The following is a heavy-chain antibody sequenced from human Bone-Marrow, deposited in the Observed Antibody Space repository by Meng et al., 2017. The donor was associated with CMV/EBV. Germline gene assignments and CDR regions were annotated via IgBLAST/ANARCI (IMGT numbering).Heavy chain of an antibody. V-gene: IGHV3-23*01. CDR1: GFNFSSYA. D-gene: IGHD2-2*01. CDR3: AKVGFQLLSFDY. CDR2: ISGSGDST. J-gene: IGHJ4*02. Sequence: GGSLRLSCAASGFNFSSYAMSWVRQAPGQGLEWVSGISGSGDSTYYADSVKGRFTISRDNSKNTLYLQMSSLRAEDTAVYSCAKVGFQLLSFDYWGQGTLATVSS.